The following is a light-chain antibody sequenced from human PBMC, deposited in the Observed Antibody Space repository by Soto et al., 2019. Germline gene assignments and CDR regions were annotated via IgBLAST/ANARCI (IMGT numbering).Light chain of an antibody. Sequence: QSALTQPRSVSGSPGQSVTISCAGTSSDVGAYNSVSWYQQHPDKAPKLMIYDVSQRPSGVPDRFSGSKSGNTASLTISGLQAEDEADYYCFSYAGSYTSLFGGGTKVTVL. CDR3: FSYAGSYTSL. V-gene: IGLV2-11*01. J-gene: IGLJ3*02. CDR1: SSDVGAYNS. CDR2: DVS.